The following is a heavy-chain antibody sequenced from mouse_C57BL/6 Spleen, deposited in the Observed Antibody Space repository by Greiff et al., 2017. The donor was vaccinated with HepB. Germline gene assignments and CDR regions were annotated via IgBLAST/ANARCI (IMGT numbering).Heavy chain of an antibody. Sequence: VQLQQSGAELARPGASVKLSCKASGYTFTSYCISWVKQRTGQGLEWIGEIYPRSGNTYYNEKFKGKTTFTADKSSSTAYMELRSLTSEDSAVYICARRMTAVVDWYFDVWGTGTTVTVSS. D-gene: IGHD1-1*01. J-gene: IGHJ1*03. CDR1: GYTFTSYC. CDR2: IYPRSGNT. CDR3: ARRMTAVVDWYFDV. V-gene: IGHV1-81*01.